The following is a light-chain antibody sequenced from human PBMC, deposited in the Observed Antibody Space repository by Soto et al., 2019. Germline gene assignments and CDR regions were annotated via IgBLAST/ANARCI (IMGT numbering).Light chain of an antibody. CDR2: EVS. CDR3: SSYAGSNNEV. CDR1: SSDVGAYNY. Sequence: QSALTQPPSASGSPGQSVTISCTGTSSDVGAYNYVSWYQQLPGKAPKLMIYEVSKRPSGVPDRFSGSKSGNTASLTVSGLQAEDEADYYCSSYAGSNNEVFGTGTKVTVL. V-gene: IGLV2-8*01. J-gene: IGLJ1*01.